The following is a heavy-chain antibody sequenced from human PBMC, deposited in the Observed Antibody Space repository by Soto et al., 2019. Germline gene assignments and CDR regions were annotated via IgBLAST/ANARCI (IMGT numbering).Heavy chain of an antibody. D-gene: IGHD1-7*01. J-gene: IGHJ6*03. CDR3: ARGQRPYNWNYRRGYYMDV. V-gene: IGHV4-34*01. Sequence: SETLSLTCAVYGGSFSGYDWSWIRQPPGKGLEWIGEINHSGSTNYNPSLKSRVTISVDTSKNQFSLKLSSVTAADTAVYYCARGQRPYNWNYRRGYYMDVWGKGTTVTVSS. CDR2: INHSGST. CDR1: GGSFSGYD.